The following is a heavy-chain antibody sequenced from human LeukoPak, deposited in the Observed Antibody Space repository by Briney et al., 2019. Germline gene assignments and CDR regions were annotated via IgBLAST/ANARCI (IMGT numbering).Heavy chain of an antibody. V-gene: IGHV4-31*03. D-gene: IGHD3-22*01. J-gene: IGHJ3*02. CDR3: ARDRGGDYYDSSGYPRAFDI. CDR2: IYYSGST. Sequence: PSQTLSLTCTVSGGSISSGGYYWSWIRQHPGKGLEWIGYIYYSGSTYYNPSLKSRVTISVDTSKNQFSLKLSSVTAADTAVYYCARDRGGDYYDSSGYPRAFDIWGQGTMVTVSS. CDR1: GGSISSGGYY.